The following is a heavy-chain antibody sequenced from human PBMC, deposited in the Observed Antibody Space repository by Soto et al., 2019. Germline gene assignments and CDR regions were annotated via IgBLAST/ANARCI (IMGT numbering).Heavy chain of an antibody. CDR2: INHSGST. J-gene: IGHJ6*03. Sequence: SETLSLTCAVYGMSFSGYYWSWIRQSPGKELEWIGEINHSGSTNYNPSLKSRVTILIDAPKNQFSLKMSSVTAADTAVYYCARSPYMDVWGKGTTVTVSS. CDR3: ARSPYMDV. CDR1: GMSFSGYY. V-gene: IGHV4-34*01.